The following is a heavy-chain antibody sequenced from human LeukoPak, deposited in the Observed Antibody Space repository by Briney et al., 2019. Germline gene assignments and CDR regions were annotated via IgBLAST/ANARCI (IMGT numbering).Heavy chain of an antibody. CDR1: GGSISSGGYY. CDR2: IYYSGST. CDR3: ARDGYGGNSAVDP. Sequence: TLSLTCTVSGGSISSGGYYWSWIRQHPGKGLEWIGYIYYSGSTYYNPSLKSRVTISVDTSKNQFSLKLSSVTAAGTAVYYCARDGYGGNSAVDPWGQGTLVTVSS. D-gene: IGHD4-23*01. V-gene: IGHV4-31*03. J-gene: IGHJ5*02.